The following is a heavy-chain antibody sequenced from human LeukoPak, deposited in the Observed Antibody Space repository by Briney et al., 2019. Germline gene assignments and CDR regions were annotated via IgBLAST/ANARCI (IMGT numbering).Heavy chain of an antibody. CDR3: AKDGESSGYYYGEVDY. Sequence: GGSLRLSCAASGFTFSSYAMSWVRQAPGKGLEWVSAISSSGGSTYYADSVKGRFTISRDNSKNTLYLQMNSLRAEDTAVYYCAKDGESSGYYYGEVDYWGQGTLVTVSS. CDR2: ISSSGGST. CDR1: GFTFSSYA. V-gene: IGHV3-23*01. D-gene: IGHD3-22*01. J-gene: IGHJ4*02.